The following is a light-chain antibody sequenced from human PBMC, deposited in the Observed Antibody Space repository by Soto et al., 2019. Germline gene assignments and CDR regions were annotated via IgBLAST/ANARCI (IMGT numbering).Light chain of an antibody. CDR1: QAISNY. CDR3: QEYNSAPFT. V-gene: IGKV1-27*01. Sequence: DIQMTQSPSSLAASVGDRVTITCRASQAISNYLAWYQQKPGTVPKLLIYAASTLQSGVPSRFSGSGSGTDFTLTISILQPEDVATYYCQEYNSAPFTFGPGTKVDIK. CDR2: AAS. J-gene: IGKJ3*01.